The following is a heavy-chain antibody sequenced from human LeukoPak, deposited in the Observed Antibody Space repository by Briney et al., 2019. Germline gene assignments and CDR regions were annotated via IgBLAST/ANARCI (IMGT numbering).Heavy chain of an antibody. D-gene: IGHD3-22*01. J-gene: IGHJ4*02. CDR2: YYYIRSP. CDR3: ARYYDSTGSFDY. V-gene: IGHV4-61*01. CDR1: GDSVSRSSYY. Sequence: SETLSLTCTVSGDSVSRSSYYWTWIRQPPGKGLEWIGYYYYIRSPNNNPSLRGRLTLRVDKSKNQFSLRLSSVIAADTAVYYCARYYDSTGSFDYWGQGTLGNGSS.